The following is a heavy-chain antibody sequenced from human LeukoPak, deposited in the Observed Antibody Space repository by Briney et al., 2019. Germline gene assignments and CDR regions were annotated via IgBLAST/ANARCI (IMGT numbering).Heavy chain of an antibody. CDR1: GYTFTGYY. Sequence: ASVKVSCKASGYTFTGYYIHWVRQAPGQGPEWKGWINPNSGGTNYAQKFQDRVTMTRDTSISTAYMELSILRSDDTAVYYCARETGRDGYKYFDYWGQGTLVTVSS. J-gene: IGHJ4*02. V-gene: IGHV1-2*02. CDR2: INPNSGGT. D-gene: IGHD5-24*01. CDR3: ARETGRDGYKYFDY.